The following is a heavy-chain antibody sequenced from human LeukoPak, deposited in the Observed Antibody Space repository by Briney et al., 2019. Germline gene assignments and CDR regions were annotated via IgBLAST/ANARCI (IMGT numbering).Heavy chain of an antibody. V-gene: IGHV3-53*01. D-gene: IGHD6-19*01. CDR2: IYSGGST. Sequence: GGSLRLSCAASGFTVSSSYMSWVRQAPGKGLEWVSVIYSGGSTYYADSVKGRFTISRDNSKNSLYLQMNSLRAEDTAIYYCARESPTDIAVAGIDRERYSLDYWGQGTLVTVSS. J-gene: IGHJ4*02. CDR1: GFTVSSSY. CDR3: ARESPTDIAVAGIDRERYSLDY.